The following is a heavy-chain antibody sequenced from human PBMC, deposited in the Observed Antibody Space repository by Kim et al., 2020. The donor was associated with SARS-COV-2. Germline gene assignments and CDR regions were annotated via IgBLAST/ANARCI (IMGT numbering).Heavy chain of an antibody. Sequence: GGSLRLSCVGSGFSFNSYSMNWVRQAPGKGLEWVSSISSSSSYIYYADSVKGRFTISRDNAKNSLYLQMNSLRAEDTAVYYCARAHRAAVGKDYYYYYGMDVWGQGTTVTVSS. V-gene: IGHV3-21*01. CDR2: ISSSSSYI. CDR3: ARAHRAAVGKDYYYYYGMDV. CDR1: GFSFNSYS. J-gene: IGHJ6*02. D-gene: IGHD6-13*01.